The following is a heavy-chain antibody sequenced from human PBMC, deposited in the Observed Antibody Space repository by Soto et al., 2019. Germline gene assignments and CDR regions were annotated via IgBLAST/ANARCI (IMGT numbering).Heavy chain of an antibody. J-gene: IGHJ3*02. CDR1: GYTFTSYY. Sequence: ASVKVSCKASGYTFTSYYMHWVRQAPGQGLEWMGIINPSGGSTSYAQKFQGRVTMTRDTSTSTVYMELSSLRSEDTAVYYCARGGRSTSGYYVPDAFDIWGQGTMVTVSS. V-gene: IGHV1-46*03. D-gene: IGHD2-2*01. CDR3: ARGGRSTSGYYVPDAFDI. CDR2: INPSGGST.